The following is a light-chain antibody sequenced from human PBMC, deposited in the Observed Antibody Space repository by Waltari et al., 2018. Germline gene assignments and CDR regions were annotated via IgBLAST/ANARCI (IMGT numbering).Light chain of an antibody. V-gene: IGLV2-23*02. CDR2: DVT. Sequence: QSALTQPASVSGSPGLSITISCTGTRSALGSYNFVSWYQQHPGKAPKLMIYDVTKRPSGVSNRFSGSKSGNTASLTISGLQAGDEADYYCCSYASTTWVFGGGTRLTVL. CDR1: RSALGSYNF. J-gene: IGLJ3*02. CDR3: CSYASTTWV.